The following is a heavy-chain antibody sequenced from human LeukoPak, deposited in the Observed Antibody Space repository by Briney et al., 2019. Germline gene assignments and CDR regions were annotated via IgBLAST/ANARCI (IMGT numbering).Heavy chain of an antibody. Sequence: GGSLRLSCAASGFTFSSYWMHWVRQAPGKGLVWVSRIKSDGKTNYADSVKGRFTISRDNAKNTVSLQMNSLRAEDTGVYYCARAPSEIGGYYPEYFRHWGQGTRVTASS. D-gene: IGHD3-22*01. CDR2: IKSDGKT. J-gene: IGHJ1*01. CDR1: GFTFSSYW. CDR3: ARAPSEIGGYYPEYFRH. V-gene: IGHV3-74*01.